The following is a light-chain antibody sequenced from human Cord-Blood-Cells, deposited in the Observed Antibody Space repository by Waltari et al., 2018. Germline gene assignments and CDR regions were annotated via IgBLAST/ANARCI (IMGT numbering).Light chain of an antibody. J-gene: IGKJ5*01. CDR2: VAS. V-gene: IGKV3-20*01. CDR1: QSVSSSC. Sequence: ENVLTQPPGTLSFSPGDRANLSCRASQSVSSSCLPWYQQKPGQAPRLLIYVASRRATRIPDRFSGSGSGTDFTLTISRLEPEDFAVYYCQQYGSSPITFGQGTRLEIK. CDR3: QQYGSSPIT.